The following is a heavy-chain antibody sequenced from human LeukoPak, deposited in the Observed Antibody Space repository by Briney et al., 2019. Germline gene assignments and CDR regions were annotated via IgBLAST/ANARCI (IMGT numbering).Heavy chain of an antibody. J-gene: IGHJ6*03. CDR2: ISAYNGNT. CDR1: GYTFTSYG. Sequence: ASVKVSCKASGYTFTSYGISWVRQAPGQGLEWMGWISAYNGNTNYAQKLQGRVTMTTDTSTSTAYMELRSLRSDDTAVYYCARNSGSGSSYYYYYMDVWGKGTTVTISS. D-gene: IGHD3-10*01. CDR3: ARNSGSGSSYYYYYMDV. V-gene: IGHV1-18*01.